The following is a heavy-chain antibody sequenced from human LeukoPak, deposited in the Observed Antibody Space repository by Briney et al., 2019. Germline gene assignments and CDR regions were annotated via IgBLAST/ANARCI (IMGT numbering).Heavy chain of an antibody. CDR1: GGFISNSNYY. CDR2: IYYTGGT. V-gene: IGHV4-39*07. Sequence: SETLSLTCTVAGGFISNSNYYWGWIRQSPGKGLEWIGSIYYTGGTYYNPSLESRVTISIDTSRNQFSLHLNSVTAADTAVYYCSREGAGTIVDYWXQXTLVTVSS. J-gene: IGHJ4*02. CDR3: SREGAGTIVDY. D-gene: IGHD6-19*01.